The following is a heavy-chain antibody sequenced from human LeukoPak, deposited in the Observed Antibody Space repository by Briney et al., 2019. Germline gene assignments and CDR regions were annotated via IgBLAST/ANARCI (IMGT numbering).Heavy chain of an antibody. CDR3: ARGGYSGSYYRFD. CDR2: IDKEGSAA. V-gene: IGHV3-74*01. Sequence: GGSLRLSCVSSGFLFTNYWMHWVRQVPGKGPVWVGRIDKEGSAAFYAESVKGRFTISRDNVKSTVYLQMNSLTAEDTAVYHCARGGYSGSYYRFDWGQGTLVTVSS. CDR1: GFLFTNYW. D-gene: IGHD1-26*01. J-gene: IGHJ4*02.